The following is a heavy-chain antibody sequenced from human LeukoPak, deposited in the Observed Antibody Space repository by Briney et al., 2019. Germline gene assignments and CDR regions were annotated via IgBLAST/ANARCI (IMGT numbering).Heavy chain of an antibody. J-gene: IGHJ4*02. CDR3: AKEQRIRHCSEGVCMEGYYFDY. Sequence: PGGSLRLSCTGSGFPFNMFAMNWVRQAPGQGLKWVSGLSRGGGTTNYADSVKGRFTISRDTSKNMVFLQMNDLRPEDTAVYYCAKEQRIRHCSEGVCMEGYYFDYWGQGSLVTVSS. D-gene: IGHD2-8*02. CDR2: LSRGGGTT. V-gene: IGHV3-23*01. CDR1: GFPFNMFA.